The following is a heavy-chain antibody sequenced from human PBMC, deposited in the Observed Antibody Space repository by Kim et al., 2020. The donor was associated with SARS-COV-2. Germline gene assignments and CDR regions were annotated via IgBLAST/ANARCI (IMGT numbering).Heavy chain of an antibody. CDR3: ARHYYDSSGFDY. J-gene: IGHJ4*02. V-gene: IGHV4-38-2*02. D-gene: IGHD3-22*01. Sequence: SETLSLTCTVSGYSISSGYYWGWIRQPPGKGLEWIGSIYHSGSTYYNPSLKSRVTISVDTSKNQFSLKLSSVTAADTAVYYCARHYYDSSGFDYWGQGTL. CDR1: GYSISSGYY. CDR2: IYHSGST.